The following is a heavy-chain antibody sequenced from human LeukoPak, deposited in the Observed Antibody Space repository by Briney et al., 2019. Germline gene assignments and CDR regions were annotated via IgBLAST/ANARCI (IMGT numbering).Heavy chain of an antibody. V-gene: IGHV3-23*01. Sequence: GGSLRLSCAASGFTFSSYAMSWVRQAPGKGLEWVSAISGSGGSTYHADSVKGRFTISRDNSKNTLYLQMNSLRAEDTAVYYCAEDAYCSGGSCYPPEYFQHWGQGTLVTVSS. CDR1: GFTFSSYA. CDR2: ISGSGGST. CDR3: AEDAYCSGGSCYPPEYFQH. D-gene: IGHD2-15*01. J-gene: IGHJ1*01.